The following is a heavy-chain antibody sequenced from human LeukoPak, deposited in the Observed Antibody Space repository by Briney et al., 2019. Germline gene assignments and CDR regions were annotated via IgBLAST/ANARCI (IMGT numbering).Heavy chain of an antibody. CDR1: GYTFTSYA. D-gene: IGHD3-9*01. Sequence: ASVKVSCKASGYTFTSYAMHWVRQAPGQRLEWMGWINAGNGNTKYSQKFQGRVTITRDTSASTAYMELSSLRSEDTAVYYCARDENYDILTGYYLSYYYYGMDVWGQGTTVTVSS. J-gene: IGHJ6*02. V-gene: IGHV1-3*01. CDR2: INAGNGNT. CDR3: ARDENYDILTGYYLSYYYYGMDV.